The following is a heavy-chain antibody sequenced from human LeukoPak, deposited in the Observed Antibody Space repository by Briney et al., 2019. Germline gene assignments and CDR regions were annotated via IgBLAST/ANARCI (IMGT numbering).Heavy chain of an antibody. CDR1: GFTFSSYA. D-gene: IGHD5-18*01. V-gene: IGHV3-30-3*01. CDR3: ARERRKDTAMVPNFDY. CDR2: ISYDGSNK. Sequence: GGSLRLSCAASGFTFSSYAMHWVRQAPGKGLEWVAVISYDGSNKYYADSVKGRFTISRDNSKNTLFLQMNSLRAEDTAVYYCARERRKDTAMVPNFDYWGQGTLVTVSS. J-gene: IGHJ4*02.